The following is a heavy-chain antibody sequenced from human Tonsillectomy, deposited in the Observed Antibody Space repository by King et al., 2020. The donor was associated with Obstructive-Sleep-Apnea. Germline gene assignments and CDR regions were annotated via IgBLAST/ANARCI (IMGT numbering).Heavy chain of an antibody. CDR1: GGTFSSYA. CDR3: ARVVLRYQLLWGVLYYGMDV. D-gene: IGHD2-2*01. J-gene: IGHJ6*02. Sequence: QLVQSGAEVKKPGSSVKVSCKASGGTFSSYAISWVRQAPGQGLEWMGGIIPILGIANYAQKFQGRVTITADKSTSTAYMELSSLRSEDTAVYYCARVVLRYQLLWGVLYYGMDVWGQGTTVTVSS. CDR2: IIPILGIA. V-gene: IGHV1-69*09.